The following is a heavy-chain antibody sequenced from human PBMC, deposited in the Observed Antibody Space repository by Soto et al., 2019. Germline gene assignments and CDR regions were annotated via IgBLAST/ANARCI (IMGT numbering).Heavy chain of an antibody. CDR2: ISAHNGNT. CDR3: ERGGYGDY. Sequence: QVHLVQSGAEVKKPGASVKVSCKGSGYGFTTYGITWVRQARGQGLEWMAWISAHNGNTNYAQKLQGRVTVTRDTSTSTAYMELRSLRPDDTAVYYCERGGYGDYWGQGALVTVSS. D-gene: IGHD1-1*01. V-gene: IGHV1-18*01. J-gene: IGHJ4*02. CDR1: GYGFTTYG.